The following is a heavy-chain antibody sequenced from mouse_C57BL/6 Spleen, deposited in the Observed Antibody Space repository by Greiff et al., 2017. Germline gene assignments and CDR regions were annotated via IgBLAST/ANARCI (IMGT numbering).Heavy chain of an antibody. Sequence: VQLQQPGTELVKPGASVKLSCKASGYTFTSYWMHWVKQRPGQGLEWIGNINPSNGGTNYNEKFKSKATLTVDKSSSTAYMQLSSLTSEDSAVYYCARGGYYDYDVDRYFDVWGTGTTVTVSS. CDR1: GYTFTSYW. CDR2: INPSNGGT. J-gene: IGHJ1*03. V-gene: IGHV1-53*01. D-gene: IGHD2-4*01. CDR3: ARGGYYDYDVDRYFDV.